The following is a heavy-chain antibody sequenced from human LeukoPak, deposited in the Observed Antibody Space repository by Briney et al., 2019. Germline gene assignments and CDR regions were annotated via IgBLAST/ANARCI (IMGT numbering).Heavy chain of an antibody. D-gene: IGHD4-17*01. J-gene: IGHJ4*02. CDR1: GFTFSNYA. V-gene: IGHV3-23*01. CDR3: AKAGSEVTTDYFDY. CDR2: ISGSGGST. Sequence: GGSLRLSYAASGFTFSNYAMSWVRQAPGKGLEWVSGISGSGGSTYYADSVKGRFTISRDNSKNTLYLQMNSLRAEDTAVYYCAKAGSEVTTDYFDYWGQGTLVTVSS.